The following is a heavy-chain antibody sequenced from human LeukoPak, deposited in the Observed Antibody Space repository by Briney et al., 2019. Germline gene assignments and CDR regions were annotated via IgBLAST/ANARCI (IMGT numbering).Heavy chain of an antibody. Sequence: GASVKVSCKASGGTFSSYAISWVRQAPGQGLEWMGGIIPIFGTAHYAQKFQGRVTITADESTSTAYMELSSLRSEDTAVYYCASASEDTATIDYWGQGTLVTVSS. CDR3: ASASEDTATIDY. CDR2: IIPIFGTA. J-gene: IGHJ4*02. D-gene: IGHD5-18*01. CDR1: GGTFSSYA. V-gene: IGHV1-69*13.